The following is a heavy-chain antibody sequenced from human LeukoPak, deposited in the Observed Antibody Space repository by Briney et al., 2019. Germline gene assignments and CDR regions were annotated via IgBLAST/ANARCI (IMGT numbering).Heavy chain of an antibody. V-gene: IGHV3-53*01. Sequence: PGGSLRLSCAASGFSVSSNYVNWVRQAPGKGLEWVSAIYRGGSTYYADSVRGRFTTSRDSSKNTLYLQMNSLRDEDTAVYYCARGSYGSGNYYIGDAFDLWGQGTMVTVSS. CDR1: GFSVSSNY. CDR3: ARGSYGSGNYYIGDAFDL. CDR2: IYRGGST. D-gene: IGHD3-10*01. J-gene: IGHJ3*01.